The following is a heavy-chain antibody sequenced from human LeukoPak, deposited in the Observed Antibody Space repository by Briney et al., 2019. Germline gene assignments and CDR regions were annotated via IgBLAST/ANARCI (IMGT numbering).Heavy chain of an antibody. J-gene: IGHJ4*02. V-gene: IGHV4-4*07. Sequence: PSETLSLTRTVSGGSISSYYWSWIRQPAGKGLEWIGRIYTSGNTNYNPSLKSRLTISIDTSKNQFSLKLSSVTAADTAVYYCARGNRVLGIDYWGQGTLVTVSS. CDR1: GGSISSYY. D-gene: IGHD2-8*01. CDR3: ARGNRVLGIDY. CDR2: IYTSGNT.